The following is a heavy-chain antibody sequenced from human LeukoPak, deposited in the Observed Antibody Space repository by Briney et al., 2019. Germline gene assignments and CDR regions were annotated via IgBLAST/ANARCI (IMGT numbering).Heavy chain of an antibody. CDR1: GFTVSSNY. D-gene: IGHD4-17*01. CDR2: IYSGGST. CDR3: ARVLYGDYVFDY. Sequence: GGSLRLSCAASGFTVSSNYMSWVRQAPGKGLEWVSVIYSGGSTYYADSVRGRFTISRDNSKNTLYLQMNSLRAEDTAVYYCARVLYGDYVFDYWGQGTLVTVSS. J-gene: IGHJ4*02. V-gene: IGHV3-53*01.